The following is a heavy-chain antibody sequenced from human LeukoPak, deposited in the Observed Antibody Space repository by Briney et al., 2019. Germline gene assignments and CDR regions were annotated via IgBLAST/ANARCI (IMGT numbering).Heavy chain of an antibody. D-gene: IGHD3-10*01. CDR2: VYWDGDR. CDR3: VHSVGVTSCGSDTRRYSFHY. CDR1: GFSLTTPGMG. V-gene: IGHV2-5*02. J-gene: IGHJ4*02. Sequence: SGPTLVKPTQTLTLTCTFSGFSLTTPGMGVSWIRQPPGKPLELLSTVYWDGDRRHSPSLRNRLTITSDTSRNQVVLRMSNMAPVDTATYFCVHSVGVTSCGSDTRRYSFHYWGQGTVVTVSS.